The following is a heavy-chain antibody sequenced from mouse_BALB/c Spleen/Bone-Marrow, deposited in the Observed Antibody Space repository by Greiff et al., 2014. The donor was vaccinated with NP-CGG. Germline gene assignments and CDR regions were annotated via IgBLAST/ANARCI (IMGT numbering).Heavy chain of an antibody. CDR2: IRNKANGYTT. D-gene: IGHD3-1*01. V-gene: IGHV7-3*02. CDR3: ARDRAARATGYYFDY. CDR1: GFTFTDYY. J-gene: IGHJ2*01. Sequence: EVKLMESGGGLVQPGGSLRLSCATSGFTFTDYYMSWVRQPPGKALAWLGFIRNKANGYTTEYSASVKGRFTISRDNSQSILYLQMNTLRAEDSATYYCARDRAARATGYYFDYWGQGTTLTVSS.